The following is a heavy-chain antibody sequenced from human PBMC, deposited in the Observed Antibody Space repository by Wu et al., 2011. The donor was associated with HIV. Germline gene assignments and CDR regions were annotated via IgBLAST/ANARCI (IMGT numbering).Heavy chain of an antibody. D-gene: IGHD3-22*01. V-gene: IGHV3-48*03. J-gene: IGHJ3*02. Sequence: LVEVWGGLVQPGGSLRLSCAASGFTFSSYEMNWVRRAPGKGLEWVSYISSSGSTIYYADSVKGRFTISRDNAKNSLYLQMNSLRAEDTAVYYCARDGSSGYYYGSDPRPAFDIWGQGTMVTVSS. CDR3: ARDGSSGYYYGSDPRPAFDI. CDR1: GFTFSSYE. CDR2: ISSSGSTI.